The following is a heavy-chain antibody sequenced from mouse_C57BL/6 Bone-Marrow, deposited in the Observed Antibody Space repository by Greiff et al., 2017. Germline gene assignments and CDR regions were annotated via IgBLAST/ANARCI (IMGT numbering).Heavy chain of an antibody. Sequence: VQLQQSGAELVRPGASVTLSCTASGFNIKDDYMHWVKQRPEQGLEWIGWIDPENGDTAYASQVQGKATITADTSSNTAYLQHSSLTSEDAAVYYCTPTTVVKDYWGQGTTLTVSS. CDR2: IDPENGDT. CDR3: TPTTVVKDY. CDR1: GFNIKDDY. V-gene: IGHV14-4*01. D-gene: IGHD1-1*01. J-gene: IGHJ2*01.